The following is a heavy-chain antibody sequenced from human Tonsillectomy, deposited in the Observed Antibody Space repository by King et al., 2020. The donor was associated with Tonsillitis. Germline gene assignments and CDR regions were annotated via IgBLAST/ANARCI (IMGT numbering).Heavy chain of an antibody. CDR3: ARDHLGSGGSCSLCYMAV. V-gene: IGHV3-11*05. CDR2: ISSSSSYT. D-gene: IGHD2-15*01. CDR1: GFTFSDYY. Sequence: HVQLVESGGGLVKPGGSLRLSCVASGFTFSDYYMSWIRQAPGKGLEWVSYISSSSSYTNYADSVKGRFTISRDNAKNSVYLQMNSLRAEDTAVYYCARDHLGSGGSCSLCYMAVWGKGTTVTVSS. J-gene: IGHJ6*04.